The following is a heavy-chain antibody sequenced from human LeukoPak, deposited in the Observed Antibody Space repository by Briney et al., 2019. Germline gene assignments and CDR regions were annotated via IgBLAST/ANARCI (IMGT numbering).Heavy chain of an antibody. J-gene: IGHJ4*02. Sequence: GESLKIFCKGSGYSFTSYWIGWVRQMPGKGLEWMGIIYPGDSDTRYSPSFQGQVTISADKSISTAYLQWSSLKASDTAMYYCARGDYDILTGYPTHDYWGQGTLVTVSS. CDR3: ARGDYDILTGYPTHDY. V-gene: IGHV5-51*01. D-gene: IGHD3-9*01. CDR1: GYSFTSYW. CDR2: IYPGDSDT.